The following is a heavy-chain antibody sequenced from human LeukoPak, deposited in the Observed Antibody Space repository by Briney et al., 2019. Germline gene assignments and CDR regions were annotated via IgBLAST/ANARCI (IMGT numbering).Heavy chain of an antibody. Sequence: GASVKVSCKASGYTFTSYGITWVRQAPGQGLEWMGWISVYKGNTNYAQKFQGRVTMTTDTSTSTAYMELRSLRSDDTAVYYCARVSGYCSGGSCYGLPSHGMDVWGQGTTVTVSS. CDR1: GYTFTSYG. CDR2: ISVYKGNT. D-gene: IGHD2-15*01. V-gene: IGHV1-18*01. J-gene: IGHJ6*02. CDR3: ARVSGYCSGGSCYGLPSHGMDV.